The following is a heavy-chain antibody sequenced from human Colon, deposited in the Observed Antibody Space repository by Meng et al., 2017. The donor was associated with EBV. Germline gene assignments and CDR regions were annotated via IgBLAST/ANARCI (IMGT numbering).Heavy chain of an antibody. J-gene: IGHJ4*02. CDR3: ARAWGYCSSGSCRTG. CDR1: GGPSSNFY. V-gene: IGHV4-34*01. D-gene: IGHD2-15*01. CDR2: MNQSGST. Sequence: QGQRRQGGAGLLKPSEALSLTCAVVGGPSSNFYWSWIRQPPGKGLEWIGEMNQSGSTNYNPSLKSRVTISVDASKNQFSLKLSSVTAADTAVYYCARAWGYCSSGSCRTGWGQGTLVTVSS.